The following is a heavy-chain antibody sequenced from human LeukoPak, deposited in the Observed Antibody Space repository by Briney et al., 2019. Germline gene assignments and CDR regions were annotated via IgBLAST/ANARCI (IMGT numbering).Heavy chain of an antibody. V-gene: IGHV4-59*01. Sequence: SETLSLTCTVSGGSISSYYWSWIRQPPGKGLEWIGYIYYSGGTNYNPSLKSRVTISVDTSKNQFSLKLSSVTAADTAVYYCARAEYDILTGYYQDYWGQGTLVTVSS. D-gene: IGHD3-9*01. CDR1: GGSISSYY. CDR3: ARAEYDILTGYYQDY. J-gene: IGHJ4*02. CDR2: IYYSGGT.